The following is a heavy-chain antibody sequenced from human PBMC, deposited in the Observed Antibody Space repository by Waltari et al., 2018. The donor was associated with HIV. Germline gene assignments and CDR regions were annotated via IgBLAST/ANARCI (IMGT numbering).Heavy chain of an antibody. CDR3: ARLSFGVDLYYYGMDV. D-gene: IGHD3-3*01. Sequence: QVQLQESGPGLVKPSETLSLTCTVSGGSIISYSWSWIRTPPGKGLEWFGYIYYSGSTNYNPSLKSRVTISVDTSKNQFSLKLSSVTAADTAVYYCARLSFGVDLYYYGMDVWGQGTTVTVSS. V-gene: IGHV4-59*08. CDR2: IYYSGST. J-gene: IGHJ6*02. CDR1: GGSIISYS.